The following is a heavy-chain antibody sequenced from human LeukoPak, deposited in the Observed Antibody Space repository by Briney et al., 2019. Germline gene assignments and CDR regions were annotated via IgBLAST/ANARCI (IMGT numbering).Heavy chain of an antibody. J-gene: IGHJ3*02. CDR2: ISGSGDRT. D-gene: IGHD4-17*01. CDR1: GFNFSNYA. V-gene: IGHV3-23*01. Sequence: GGSLRLSCAASGFNFSNYAMTWVRQAPGKGLEWVSTISGSGDRTMYADSVKGRFTISRDNFKNTLYLQMNSQRAEDTALYHCAKDPNGDYIGAFDMWGQGTMVTVSS. CDR3: AKDPNGDYIGAFDM.